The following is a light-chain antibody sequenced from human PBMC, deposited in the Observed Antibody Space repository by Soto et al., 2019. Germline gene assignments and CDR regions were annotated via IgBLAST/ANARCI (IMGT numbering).Light chain of an antibody. Sequence: QSVLTQPASVSGSPGQSIIISCTGAGSDIGRSDFVSWFQQLPGSVPKLMIYEVTGRPSGTSDRFSGSKSGNTASLTISGLQPEHDADYYCISCTSVNIRCVFGTGTKVTAL. CDR3: ISCTSVNIRCV. V-gene: IGLV2-14*01. CDR2: EVT. CDR1: GSDIGRSDF. J-gene: IGLJ1*01.